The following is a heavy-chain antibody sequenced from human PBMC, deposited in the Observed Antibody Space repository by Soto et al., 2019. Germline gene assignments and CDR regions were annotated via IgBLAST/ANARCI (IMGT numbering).Heavy chain of an antibody. CDR3: ARAYSYGDRIFDY. CDR2: IYYSGST. V-gene: IGHV4-59*01. J-gene: IGHJ4*02. Sequence: LSLTCTVSGGSISSYYWSWIRQPPGKGLEWIGYIYYSGSTNYNPSLKSRVTISVDTSKNQFSLKLSSVTAADTAVYYCARAYSYGDRIFDYWGQGTLVTVSS. CDR1: GGSISSYY. D-gene: IGHD5-18*01.